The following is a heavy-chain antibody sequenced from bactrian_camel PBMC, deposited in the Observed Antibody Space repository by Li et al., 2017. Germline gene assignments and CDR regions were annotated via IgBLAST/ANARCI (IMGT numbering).Heavy chain of an antibody. V-gene: IGHV3S53*01. CDR1: GYTYSAYS. CDR3: VTAVYDY. J-gene: IGHJ4*01. CDR2: INDYGYA. Sequence: QLVESGGGSVQAGGSLRLSCAASGYTYSAYSMGWFRQASGKEREGVAAINDYGYAHYADSVKGRFTISRDNAKNTVYLQMNNLKSDDTALYYCVTAVYDYWGQGTQVTVS. D-gene: IGHD3*01.